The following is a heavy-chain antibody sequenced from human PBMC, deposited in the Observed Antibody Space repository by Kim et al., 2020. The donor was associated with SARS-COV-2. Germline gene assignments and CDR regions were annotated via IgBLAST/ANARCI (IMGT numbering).Heavy chain of an antibody. CDR3: AREGRWSGYLHDGMDV. Sequence: SETLSLTCTVSGGSISSGGYYWSWIRQHPGKGLEWIGYIYYSGSTYYNPSLKSRVTISVDTSKNQFSLKLSSVTAADTAVYYCAREGRWSGYLHDGMDVWGQGTTVTVSS. CDR2: IYYSGST. V-gene: IGHV4-31*03. J-gene: IGHJ6*02. D-gene: IGHD3-3*01. CDR1: GGSISSGGYY.